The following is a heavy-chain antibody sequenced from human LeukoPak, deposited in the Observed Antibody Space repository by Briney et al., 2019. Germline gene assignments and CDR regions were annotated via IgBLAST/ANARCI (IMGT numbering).Heavy chain of an antibody. V-gene: IGHV4-59*01. J-gene: IGHJ4*02. CDR3: ARDSCSGGSCYYGY. CDR2: IYYSGST. CDR1: GGSISSYY. Sequence: SETLSLTCTVSGGSISSYYWSWIRQPPGKGLEWIGYIYYSGSTNYNPSLKSRVTISVDTSKNQFSLKLSSVTAADTAVYYCARDSCSGGSCYYGYWGQGTLVTVSS. D-gene: IGHD2-15*01.